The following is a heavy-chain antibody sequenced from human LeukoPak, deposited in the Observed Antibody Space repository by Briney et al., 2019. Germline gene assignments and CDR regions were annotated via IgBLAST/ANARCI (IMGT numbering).Heavy chain of an antibody. V-gene: IGHV1-24*01. J-gene: IGHJ4*02. CDR1: GYTLTELS. CDR3: AGALLATSPFDY. D-gene: IGHD1-26*01. CDR2: FDPEDGET. Sequence: GASVKVSCKVSGYTLTELSIHWVRQAPVKGLEWMGGFDPEDGETIYAQKFQGRVTMTEDTSTDTAYMELSSLGSEDTAVYFCAGALLATSPFDYWGQGTLVTVSS.